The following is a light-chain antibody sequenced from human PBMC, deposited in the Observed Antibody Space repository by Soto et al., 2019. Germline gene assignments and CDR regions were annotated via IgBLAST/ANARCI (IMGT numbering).Light chain of an antibody. CDR1: QSIANN. J-gene: IGKJ1*01. CDR2: DAP. CDR3: QQYKDWPPWA. V-gene: IGKV3-15*01. Sequence: EIEMPPSPASLSESPGERITLSCKASQSIANNLAWHQQKPGQAPRLLMYDAPTRAADIPARFSGSASGTEYSLTISSLQSEDFAIYYCQQYKDWPPWAFGQGTKVDI.